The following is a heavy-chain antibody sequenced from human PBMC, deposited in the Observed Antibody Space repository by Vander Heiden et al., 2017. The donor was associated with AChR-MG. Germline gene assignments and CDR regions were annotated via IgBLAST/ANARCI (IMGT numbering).Heavy chain of an antibody. CDR3: ARLSSRWPRYPYYYGMDV. Sequence: EVQLVQSGAEVKKPGESLKISCKGSGYSFSTYWIGWVRQMAGKGLEWMGIIYPGDSDTRYSPSFQGQVTISADKSISTAYLQWRSLKASDTAMYYCARLSSRWPRYPYYYGMDVWGQGTTVTVS. CDR1: GYSFSTYW. J-gene: IGHJ6*02. D-gene: IGHD6-13*01. CDR2: IYPGDSDT. V-gene: IGHV5-51*01.